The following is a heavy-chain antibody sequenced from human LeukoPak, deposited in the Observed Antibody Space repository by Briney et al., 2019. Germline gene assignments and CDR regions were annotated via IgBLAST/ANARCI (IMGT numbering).Heavy chain of an antibody. Sequence: ASVKLSCKSSGYTFTSYGITWVRQAPGQGLEWLGWMNSNNGNAQYAQKVQGRLTMTTDTSTSTVHMELRSLTSDDTAVYYCARERQELRFVERWFDSWGQGTLVTVSS. CDR1: GYTFTSYG. D-gene: IGHD3-16*01. CDR3: ARERQELRFVERWFDS. J-gene: IGHJ5*01. V-gene: IGHV1-18*01. CDR2: MNSNNGNA.